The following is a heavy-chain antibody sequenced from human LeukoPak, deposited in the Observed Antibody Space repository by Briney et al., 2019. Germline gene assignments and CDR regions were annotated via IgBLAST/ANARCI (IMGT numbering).Heavy chain of an antibody. V-gene: IGHV1-46*01. J-gene: IGHJ3*02. Sequence: ASAKVSCKASGYTFTTYYMHWVRQAPGQGLEWMGIINPSGGSTDYAQKFQGRVTMTRHTSTSTVYMELSSLGSEDTAVYYCARGAGYLGAFDIWGQGTMVTVSS. CDR2: INPSGGST. D-gene: IGHD3-22*01. CDR3: ARGAGYLGAFDI. CDR1: GYTFTTYY.